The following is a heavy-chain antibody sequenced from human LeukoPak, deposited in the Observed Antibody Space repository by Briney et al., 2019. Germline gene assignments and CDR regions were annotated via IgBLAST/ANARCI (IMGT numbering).Heavy chain of an antibody. CDR2: ISSSGSTV. CDR1: GFTFSDYY. Sequence: PGGSLRLSCAASGFTFSDYYMSWIRQAPGKGLEWVSYISSSGSTVYYADSVKGRFTISRDNAKNSLYLQMNSLRAEDTAVYYCARDKADYYDRGEGLDYWGQGTLVTVSS. D-gene: IGHD3-22*01. V-gene: IGHV3-11*04. CDR3: ARDKADYYDRGEGLDY. J-gene: IGHJ4*02.